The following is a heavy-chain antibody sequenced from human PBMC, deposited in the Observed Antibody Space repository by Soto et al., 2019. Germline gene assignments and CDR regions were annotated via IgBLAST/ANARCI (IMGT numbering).Heavy chain of an antibody. CDR3: ARGADYDNGMDV. V-gene: IGHV6-1*01. J-gene: IGHJ6*02. Sequence: PSQTLSLTCAISGDSVSSDIASWKWIRQCPSRGLEWLGRTYYRSKWDNEYVVSVKSRMTINPDTSKNQFSLQLNSVTPEDTAVYYCARGADYDNGMDVWGQGTTVTVSS. CDR2: TYYRSKWDN. CDR1: GDSVSSDIAS. D-gene: IGHD3-9*01.